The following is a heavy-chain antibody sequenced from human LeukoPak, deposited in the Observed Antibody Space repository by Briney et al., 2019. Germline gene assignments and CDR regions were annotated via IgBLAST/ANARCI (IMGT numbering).Heavy chain of an antibody. D-gene: IGHD3-10*01. J-gene: IGHJ5*02. Sequence: SETLSLTCTVSGGSISSSSYYWGWIRQPPGKGLEWIGSIYYSGSTYYNPSLKSRVTISVDMSKNQFSMKLSSVTAADTAVYYCASALWFGELELDPWGQGTLVTVSS. CDR3: ASALWFGELELDP. CDR2: IYYSGST. CDR1: GGSISSSSYY. V-gene: IGHV4-39*01.